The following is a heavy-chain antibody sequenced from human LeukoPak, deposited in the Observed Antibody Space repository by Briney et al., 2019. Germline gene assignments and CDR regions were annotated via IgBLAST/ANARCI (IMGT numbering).Heavy chain of an antibody. CDR1: GFTFRSYA. V-gene: IGHV3-30*04. CDR2: ILYDGSNK. Sequence: GGALRLSCAASGFTFRSYAMHWVRQAPGKGLDWVALILYDGSNKYYADSVKGRFTISRDNSKNTLYLQMNSLRAEDTAVYYCARWGGQYDFWSGYYSFDYWGQGTLVTVSS. J-gene: IGHJ4*02. CDR3: ARWGGQYDFWSGYYSFDY. D-gene: IGHD3-3*01.